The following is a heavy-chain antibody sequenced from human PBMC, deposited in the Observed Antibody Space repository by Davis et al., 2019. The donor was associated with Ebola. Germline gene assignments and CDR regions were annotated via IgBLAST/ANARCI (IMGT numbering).Heavy chain of an antibody. CDR2: ISGSGGST. CDR1: GFTFSSYA. Sequence: GESLKISCAASGFTFSSYAMSWVRQAPGKGLEWVSAISGSGGSTYYADSVKGRFTISRDNSKNTLYLQMNSLRAEDTAVYYCAKDQNTYYDFWSGPAPGDYWGQGTLVTVSS. V-gene: IGHV3-23*01. CDR3: AKDQNTYYDFWSGPAPGDY. J-gene: IGHJ4*02. D-gene: IGHD3-3*01.